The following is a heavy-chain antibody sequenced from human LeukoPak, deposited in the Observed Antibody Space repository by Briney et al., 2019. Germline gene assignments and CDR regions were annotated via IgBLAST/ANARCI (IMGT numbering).Heavy chain of an antibody. J-gene: IGHJ4*02. V-gene: IGHV3-7*01. D-gene: IGHD3-10*01. Sequence: GGSLRLSCAASGFTFSSYWMSWARQAPGKGLEWVANIKQDGSEKYYVDSVKGRFTISRDNAKNSLYLQMNSLRAEDTAVYYCARDSTYYYGSGSYPFFDYWGQGTLVTVSS. CDR3: ARDSTYYYGSGSYPFFDY. CDR2: IKQDGSEK. CDR1: GFTFSSYW.